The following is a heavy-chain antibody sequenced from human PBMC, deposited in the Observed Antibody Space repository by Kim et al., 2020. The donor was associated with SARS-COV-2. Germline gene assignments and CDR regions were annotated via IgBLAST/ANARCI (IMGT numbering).Heavy chain of an antibody. CDR1: GFTFDDYA. V-gene: IGHV3-9*01. CDR2: ISWNSGSI. D-gene: IGHD2-2*01. CDR3: AKVPSPQAPVHCSSTSCYIVS. J-gene: IGHJ4*02. Sequence: GGSLRLSCAASGFTFDDYAMHWVRQAPGKGLEWVSGISWNSGSIGYADSVKGRFTISRDNAKNSLYLQMNSLRAEDTALYYCAKVPSPQAPVHCSSTSCYIVSWGQGALFTVS.